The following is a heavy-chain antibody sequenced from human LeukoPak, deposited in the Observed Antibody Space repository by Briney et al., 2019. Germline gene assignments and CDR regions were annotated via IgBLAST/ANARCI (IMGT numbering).Heavy chain of an antibody. CDR3: ARDWYCSGGSCYSLIYNYYYGMDV. CDR2: ISAYNGNT. J-gene: IGHJ6*02. V-gene: IGHV1-18*01. D-gene: IGHD2-15*01. Sequence: ASVKASCKASGYTFTSYGISWVRQAPGQGLEWRGWISAYNGNTNCAQKLQGRVTMTTDTSTSTAYMELRSLRSDDTAVYYCARDWYCSGGSCYSLIYNYYYGMDVWGQGTTVTVSS. CDR1: GYTFTSYG.